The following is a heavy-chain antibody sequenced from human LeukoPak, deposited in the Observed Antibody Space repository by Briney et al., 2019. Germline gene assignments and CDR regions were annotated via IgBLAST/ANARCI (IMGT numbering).Heavy chain of an antibody. D-gene: IGHD3-22*01. CDR2: IYHSGST. CDR3: AREVSYDSSGYYYVNYWFDP. Sequence: PSETLSLTCTVSGYSISSGYYWGWIRQPPGKGLEWIGSIYHSGSTYYNPSLKSRVTMSVDTSKNQFSLKLSSVTAADTAVYYCAREVSYDSSGYYYVNYWFDPWGQGTLVTVSS. J-gene: IGHJ5*02. CDR1: GYSISSGYY. V-gene: IGHV4-38-2*02.